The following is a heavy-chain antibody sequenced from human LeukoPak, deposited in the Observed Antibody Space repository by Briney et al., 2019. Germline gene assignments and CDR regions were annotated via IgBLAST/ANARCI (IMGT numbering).Heavy chain of an antibody. D-gene: IGHD3-3*01. Sequence: SVKVSCKASGGTFSSYAISWVRQAPGQGLEWMGGTIPIFGTANYAQKFQGRVTITADESTSTAYMELSSLRSEDTAVYYCARGPRLEWTGYFDLWGRGALVTVSS. J-gene: IGHJ2*01. CDR3: ARGPRLEWTGYFDL. CDR1: GGTFSSYA. CDR2: TIPIFGTA. V-gene: IGHV1-69*13.